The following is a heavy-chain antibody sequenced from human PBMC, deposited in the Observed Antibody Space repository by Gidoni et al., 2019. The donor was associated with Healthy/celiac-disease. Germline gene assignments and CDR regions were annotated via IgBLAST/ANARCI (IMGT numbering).Heavy chain of an antibody. CDR1: GGSLSSGGYY. V-gene: IGHV4-31*03. D-gene: IGHD7-27*01. CDR2: IYYSGST. CDR3: ARAVFLGIMGVGCWFDP. J-gene: IGHJ5*02. Sequence: QVQLQESGPGLVKPSQTLSLTCTVSGGSLSSGGYYWSWIRQHPGKGLEWIGYIYYSGSTYYNPSLKSRVTISVDTSKNQFSLKLSSVTAADTAVYYCARAVFLGIMGVGCWFDPWGQGTLVTVSS.